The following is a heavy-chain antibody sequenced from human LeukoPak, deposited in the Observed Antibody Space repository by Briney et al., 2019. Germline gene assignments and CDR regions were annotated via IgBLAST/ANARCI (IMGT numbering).Heavy chain of an antibody. Sequence: GGSLRLSCAASGFTFSSYAMHWVRQAPGKGLEWVSSISSSSSYIYYADSVKGRFTISRDNAKNSLYLQMNSLRAEDTAVYYCARVDYDSSGYYLDYWGQGTLVTVSS. CDR3: ARVDYDSSGYYLDY. D-gene: IGHD3-22*01. CDR2: ISSSSSYI. V-gene: IGHV3-21*01. J-gene: IGHJ4*02. CDR1: GFTFSSYA.